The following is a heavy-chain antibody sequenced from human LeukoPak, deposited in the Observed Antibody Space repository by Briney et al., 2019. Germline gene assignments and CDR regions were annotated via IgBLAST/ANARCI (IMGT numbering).Heavy chain of an antibody. J-gene: IGHJ4*02. D-gene: IGHD3-10*01. V-gene: IGHV3-30*18. CDR1: GFTFSSYG. CDR2: ISHDGSNE. CDR3: AKEGYYGSGSFPDS. Sequence: GGSLRLSCEASGFTFSSYGMHWVRRAPGKGLEWMTVISHDGSNEYYVDSVKGRFTISRDNSKSTLYLQMNSLRVEDTAVYYCAKEGYYGSGSFPDSWGQGTLVTVSP.